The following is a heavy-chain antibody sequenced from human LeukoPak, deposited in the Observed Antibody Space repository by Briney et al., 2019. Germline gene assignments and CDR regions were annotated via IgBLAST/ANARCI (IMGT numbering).Heavy chain of an antibody. CDR3: AREGGYDSSGSFDY. CDR1: GFTFSSYE. J-gene: IGHJ4*02. V-gene: IGHV3-48*03. D-gene: IGHD3-22*01. Sequence: PGGSLRLSRAASGFTFSSYEMNWVRQAPGKGLEWVSYISSSGSTIYYADSVKGRFTISRDNAKNSLYLQMNSLRAEDTAVYFCAREGGYDSSGSFDYWGQGTLVTVYS. CDR2: ISSSGSTI.